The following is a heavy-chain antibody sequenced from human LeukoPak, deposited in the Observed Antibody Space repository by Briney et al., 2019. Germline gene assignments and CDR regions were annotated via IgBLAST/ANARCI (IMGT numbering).Heavy chain of an antibody. Sequence: GGSLRLSCAASGFTVSSNYMSWVRQAPGKGLEWVSVIYSGGSTYYADSVKGRFTISRDNSKNTLYLQMNSLRAEDTVVYYCARGSTYYDSSGQVPFDYWGQGTLVTVSS. V-gene: IGHV3-53*01. CDR2: IYSGGST. D-gene: IGHD3-22*01. CDR3: ARGSTYYDSSGQVPFDY. CDR1: GFTVSSNY. J-gene: IGHJ4*02.